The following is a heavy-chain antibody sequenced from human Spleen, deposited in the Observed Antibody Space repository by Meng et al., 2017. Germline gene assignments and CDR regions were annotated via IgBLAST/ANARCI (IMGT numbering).Heavy chain of an antibody. CDR1: GGSISTSGYY. D-gene: IGHD3-22*01. Sequence: QPQLQESGPGLVRPSEALSLPCSVSGGSISTSGYYWGWIRQPPGKRLEWIGSIGHSGITYYTPSLKSRVTVSIDTSKSQFSLKLTSVTAADTAVYFCVRSSAWVRTGFDPWGQGTLVTVSS. V-gene: IGHV4-39*01. J-gene: IGHJ5*02. CDR2: IGHSGIT. CDR3: VRSSAWVRTGFDP.